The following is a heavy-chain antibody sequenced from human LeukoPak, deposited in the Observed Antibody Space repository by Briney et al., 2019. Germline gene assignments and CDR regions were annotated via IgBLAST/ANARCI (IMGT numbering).Heavy chain of an antibody. CDR2: ISSNGGST. V-gene: IGHV3-64*01. CDR3: ARASRLQLSDY. CDR1: GFTFSSYA. J-gene: IGHJ4*02. D-gene: IGHD5-24*01. Sequence: GGSLRLSCAASGFTFSSYAMHWVRQAPGKGLEYVSAISSNGGSTYYANSVKGRFTISRDNSKNTLYLQMGSLRAEDMAVYYCARASRLQLSDYWGQGTLVTVSS.